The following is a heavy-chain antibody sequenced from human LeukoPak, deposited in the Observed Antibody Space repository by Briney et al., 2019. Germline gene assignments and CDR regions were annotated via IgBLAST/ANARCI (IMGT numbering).Heavy chain of an antibody. J-gene: IGHJ6*02. Sequence: GGSLRLSCAASGFTVSSNYMSWVRQAPGKGLEWVSVIYSGGSTYYADSVKGRFTISRHNSKNTLYLQMTSLRAEDTAVYYCATWRDGYNYYFYYGMDVWGQGTTVTVSS. CDR3: ATWRDGYNYYFYYGMDV. V-gene: IGHV3-53*04. D-gene: IGHD5-24*01. CDR2: IYSGGST. CDR1: GFTVSSNY.